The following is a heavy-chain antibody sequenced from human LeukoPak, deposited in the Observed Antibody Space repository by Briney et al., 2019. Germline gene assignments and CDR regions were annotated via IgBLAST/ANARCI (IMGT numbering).Heavy chain of an antibody. D-gene: IGHD1-1*01. CDR2: VSGSGGST. CDR3: AKAATGNVNLYYFDY. CDR1: GFSFRIYA. J-gene: IGHJ4*02. V-gene: IGHV3-23*01. Sequence: PGGSLRLSCEASGFSFRIYAISWVRQAPGKGLEWVSAVSGSGGSTFYADSVKGRFTISRDNPKNTLYLQLNSLRAEDTAVYYCAKAATGNVNLYYFDYWGQGTLVTVSS.